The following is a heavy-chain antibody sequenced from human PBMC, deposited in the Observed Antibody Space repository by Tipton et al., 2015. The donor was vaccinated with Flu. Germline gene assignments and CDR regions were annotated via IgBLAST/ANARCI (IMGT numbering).Heavy chain of an antibody. J-gene: IGHJ5*02. V-gene: IGHV3-7*03. CDR3: AREEIVVVPAANNWFDP. CDR2: IKQDGSEK. CDR1: GFTFSSYW. D-gene: IGHD2-2*01. Sequence: SLRLSCAASGFTFSSYWMSWVRQAPGKGLEWVANIKQDGSEKYYVDSVKGRFTISRDNAKNSLYLQMNSLRAEDTAVYYCAREEIVVVPAANNWFDPWGQGTLVTVSS.